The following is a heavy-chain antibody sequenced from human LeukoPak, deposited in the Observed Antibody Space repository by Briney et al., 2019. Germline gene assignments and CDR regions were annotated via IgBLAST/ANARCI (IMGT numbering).Heavy chain of an antibody. V-gene: IGHV4-59*01. CDR3: ARDPGWYCSSTSCFSYWYFDL. CDR2: IYYSGST. Sequence: SETLSLTCTVSGGSLSRYYWSWIRQPPGKGLEWIGYIYYSGSTNYNPSLKSRVTISVDTSKNQFSLKLSSVTAADTAVYYCARDPGWYCSSTSCFSYWYFDLWGRGTLVTVSS. CDR1: GGSLSRYY. D-gene: IGHD2-2*01. J-gene: IGHJ2*01.